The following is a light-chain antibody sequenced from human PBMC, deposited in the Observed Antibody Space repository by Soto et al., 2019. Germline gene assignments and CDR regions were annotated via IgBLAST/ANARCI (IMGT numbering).Light chain of an antibody. V-gene: IGLV2-23*02. CDR1: SSDVGSYNL. CDR3: CSYAGSSTV. Sequence: QSALTQPASVSGSPGQSITISCTGTSSDVGSYNLVSWYQQHPGKAPKLMLYEVSKRHSGVSNRFSGSKSGNTASLTISGLQAEDEADYYCCSYAGSSTVFGGGTTLTVL. CDR2: EVS. J-gene: IGLJ3*02.